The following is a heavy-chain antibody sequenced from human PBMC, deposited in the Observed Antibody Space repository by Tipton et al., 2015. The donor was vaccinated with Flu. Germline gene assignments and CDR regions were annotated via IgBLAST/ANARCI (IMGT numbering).Heavy chain of an antibody. CDR3: ARRGRGSSSPNDY. Sequence: SLRLSCAASGFTFSSHSMNWVRQAPGKGLEWVSSISSSSSYIYYADSVKGRFTISRDNAKNSLYLQMNSLRAEDTAVYYCARRGRGSSSPNDYWGQGTLVTVSS. J-gene: IGHJ4*02. D-gene: IGHD6-6*01. CDR2: ISSSSSYI. V-gene: IGHV3-21*01. CDR1: GFTFSSHS.